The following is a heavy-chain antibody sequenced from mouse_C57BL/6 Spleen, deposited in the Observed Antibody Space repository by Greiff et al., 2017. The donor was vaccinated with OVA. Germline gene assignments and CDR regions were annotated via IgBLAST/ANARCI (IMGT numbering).Heavy chain of an antibody. J-gene: IGHJ2*01. Sequence: VQLQQPGAELVMPGASVKLSCKASGYTFTSYWMHWVKQRPGQGLEWIGEIDPSDSYTNYNQKFKGKSTLTVDKSSSTAYMQLSSLTSEDSAVYYCARYRVTTEEYFDYWGQGTTLTVSS. CDR3: ARYRVTTEEYFDY. CDR1: GYTFTSYW. V-gene: IGHV1-69*01. D-gene: IGHD2-2*01. CDR2: IDPSDSYT.